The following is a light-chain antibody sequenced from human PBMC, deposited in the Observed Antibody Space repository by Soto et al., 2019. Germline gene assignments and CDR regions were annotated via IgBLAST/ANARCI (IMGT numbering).Light chain of an antibody. Sequence: DVVMTQSPLSLPVTLGQPASISCRSSQSLVSSNGNTFLIWFQQRPGQSPRRLIYKVYNRDSAVLDRFTGSGSGTDFTLEISRVEAEDFGVYYCMQATHWPWTFGQGTKVEIK. CDR3: MQATHWPWT. CDR2: KVY. J-gene: IGKJ1*01. CDR1: QSLVSSNGNTF. V-gene: IGKV2-30*01.